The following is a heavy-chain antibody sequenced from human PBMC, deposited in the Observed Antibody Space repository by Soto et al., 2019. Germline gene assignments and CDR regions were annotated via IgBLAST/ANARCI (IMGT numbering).Heavy chain of an antibody. CDR1: GFSLSTSGVG. Sequence: QITLKESGPTLVKPTQTLTLTCTFSGFSLSTSGVGVGWIRQPPGKALEWLALIYWDDDKRYSPSLKSRLTITKDTSKNQVVLTMTNMDPVDTATYYCAHLHVDIVATTNFDYWGQGTLVTVSS. CDR2: IYWDDDK. J-gene: IGHJ4*02. D-gene: IGHD5-12*01. V-gene: IGHV2-5*02. CDR3: AHLHVDIVATTNFDY.